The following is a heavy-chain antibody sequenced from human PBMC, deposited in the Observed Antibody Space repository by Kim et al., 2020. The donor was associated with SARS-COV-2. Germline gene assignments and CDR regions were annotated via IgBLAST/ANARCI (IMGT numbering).Heavy chain of an antibody. CDR3: ARAGLGVWSTDWFFHYGMDV. CDR1: GYSFTTYD. CDR2: MNPSNGNT. Sequence: ASVKVSCKASGYSFTTYDIMWVRQATGQGLEWMGWMNPSNGNTGYSRKFQGRVTMTGTPSMTTAYMELSGLSFEETAVYFCARAGLGVWSTDWFFHYGMDVWRQGTTVTVSS. J-gene: IGHJ6*02. V-gene: IGHV1-8*01. D-gene: IGHD3-9*01.